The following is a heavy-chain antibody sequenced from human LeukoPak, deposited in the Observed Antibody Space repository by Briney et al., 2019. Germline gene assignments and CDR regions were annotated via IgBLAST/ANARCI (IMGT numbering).Heavy chain of an antibody. CDR1: GFTFSTYW. D-gene: IGHD2-21*01. CDR3: AKDQVISGSEASDI. Sequence: PGGSLRLSCAASGFTFSTYWMHWVRQAPGKGLVWVSRITTDGSRTDSVEGRFTISRDNSWNTLYLQMSSLRAEDTAVYYCAKDQVISGSEASDIWGQGTMVTVSS. V-gene: IGHV3-74*01. J-gene: IGHJ3*02. CDR2: ITTDGSRT.